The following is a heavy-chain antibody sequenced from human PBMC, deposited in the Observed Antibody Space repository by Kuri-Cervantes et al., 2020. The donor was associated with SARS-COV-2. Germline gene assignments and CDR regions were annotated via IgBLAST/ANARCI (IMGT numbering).Heavy chain of an antibody. D-gene: IGHD6-13*01. CDR2: ISGSGGST. CDR1: GFTFSSYA. V-gene: IGHV3-23*01. J-gene: IGHJ6*03. Sequence: GGSLRLSCAASGFTFSSYAMSWVRQAPGKGLEWVSAISGSGGSTYYADSVKGRFTISRDNSKNTLYLQMNSLRAEDTAVYYCSLSSSSVYYHYMDVWGKGTTVTVSS. CDR3: SLSSSSVYYHYMDV.